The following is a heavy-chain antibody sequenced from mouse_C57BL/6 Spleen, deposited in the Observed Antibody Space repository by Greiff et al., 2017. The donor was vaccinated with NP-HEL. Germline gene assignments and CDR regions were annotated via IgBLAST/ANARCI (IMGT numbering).Heavy chain of an antibody. Sequence: VQRVESGPELVKPGASVKISCKASGYAFSSSWMNWVKQRPGKGLEWIGRIYPGDGDTNYNGKFKGKATLTADKSSSTAYMQLSSLTSEDSAVYFCAIYYYGSSYVVYFDYWGQDTTLTVSS. D-gene: IGHD1-1*01. CDR1: GYAFSSSW. J-gene: IGHJ2*01. CDR2: IYPGDGDT. V-gene: IGHV1-82*01. CDR3: AIYYYGSSYVVYFDY.